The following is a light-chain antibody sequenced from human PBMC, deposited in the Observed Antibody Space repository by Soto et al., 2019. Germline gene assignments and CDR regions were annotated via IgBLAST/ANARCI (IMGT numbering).Light chain of an antibody. Sequence: DIQLTQSPYFLSASVGDRVTITCRASQDISTYLAWYQQKPGKAPKLLISAASTLQSGVPSTFSGSGSGTEFTLTITSLQPEDFATYYCQRLKTYPFTFGPGITVDLK. CDR1: QDISTY. J-gene: IGKJ3*01. CDR3: QRLKTYPFT. V-gene: IGKV1-9*01. CDR2: AAS.